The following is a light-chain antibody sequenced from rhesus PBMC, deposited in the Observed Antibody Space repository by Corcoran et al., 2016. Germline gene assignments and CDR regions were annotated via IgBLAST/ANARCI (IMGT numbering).Light chain of an antibody. CDR3: CSYTTSSTFI. CDR2: GVS. CDR1: SSDVGAYNF. J-gene: IGLJ1*01. V-gene: IGLV2S7*01. Sequence: QAAPTQPPSVSGSPGQSVTISCTGTSSDVGAYNFVSWYQHHPGKVPKLVIYGVSQRPSGVSDRFSGSRSGNTASLTISGLQAEDGADYYCCSYTTSSTFIFASGTRLTVV.